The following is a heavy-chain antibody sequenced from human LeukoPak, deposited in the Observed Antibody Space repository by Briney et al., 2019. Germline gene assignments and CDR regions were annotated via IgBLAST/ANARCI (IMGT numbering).Heavy chain of an antibody. CDR2: ISGSGGST. D-gene: IGHD6-13*01. CDR3: AKGIAAAGTRRPNWFDP. V-gene: IGHV3-23*01. Sequence: PGGSLRLSCAASGFTFSSYAMSWVRQAPGKGLEWVSAISGSGGSTYYADSVKGRFTTSRDNSKNTLYLQMNSLRAEDTAVYYCAKGIAAAGTRRPNWFDPWGQGTLVTVSS. CDR1: GFTFSSYA. J-gene: IGHJ5*02.